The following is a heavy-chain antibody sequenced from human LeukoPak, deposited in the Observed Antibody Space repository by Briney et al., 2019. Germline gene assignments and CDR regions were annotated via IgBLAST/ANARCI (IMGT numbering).Heavy chain of an antibody. CDR3: ARQGSYDSSGYYYKWYFDL. CDR1: GGSFSSSSYY. D-gene: IGHD3-22*01. J-gene: IGHJ2*01. V-gene: IGHV4-39*01. CDR2: IYYSGST. Sequence: PSETLSLTCTVSGGSFSSSSYYWGWIRQPQGKGLEWIGSIYYSGSTYYNPSLKSRVTISVDTSKNQLSLKLSSVTAADTAVYYCARQGSYDSSGYYYKWYFDLWGRGTLVTVSS.